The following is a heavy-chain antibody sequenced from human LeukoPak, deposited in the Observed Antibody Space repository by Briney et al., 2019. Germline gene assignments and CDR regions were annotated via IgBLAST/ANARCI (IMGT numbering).Heavy chain of an antibody. D-gene: IGHD3-9*01. Sequence: GGSLRLSCAASGFTSSTYGMTWVRQAPGKGREWGAVISYDGSNKYYADSVKGRFTISRDNSKNTLYLQMNSLRAEDTAVYYCAREDDILSGPFDYWGQGTLVTVSS. CDR3: AREDDILSGPFDY. CDR2: ISYDGSNK. J-gene: IGHJ4*02. CDR1: GFTSSTYG. V-gene: IGHV3-30*03.